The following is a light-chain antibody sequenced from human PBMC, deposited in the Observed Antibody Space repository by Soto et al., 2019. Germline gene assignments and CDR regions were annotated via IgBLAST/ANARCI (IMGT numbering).Light chain of an antibody. Sequence: DIQMTQSPSTLSAFVGDRVTITCRASQTINKWLAWYQQTPGKAPKLLVYDTSTLQIWVPSRFSGSGSGTEFALTISGLQPDDSATYFCQQYSTYSLTFGGGTKVEI. CDR3: QQYSTYSLT. CDR2: DTS. V-gene: IGKV1-5*01. CDR1: QTINKW. J-gene: IGKJ4*01.